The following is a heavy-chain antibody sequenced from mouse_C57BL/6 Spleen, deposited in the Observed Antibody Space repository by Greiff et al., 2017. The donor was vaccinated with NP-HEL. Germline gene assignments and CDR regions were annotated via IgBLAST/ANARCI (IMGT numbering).Heavy chain of an antibody. D-gene: IGHD2-2*01. Sequence: DVMLVESGGGLVQPGGSLKLSCAASGFTFSDYGMAWVRQAPRKGPEWVAFISNLAYSIYYADTVTGRFTIARENAKNTLYLEMSSLRSEDTAMYYCARQEGYDDGAWFAYWGQGTLVTVSA. V-gene: IGHV5-15*01. CDR3: ARQEGYDDGAWFAY. J-gene: IGHJ3*01. CDR1: GFTFSDYG. CDR2: ISNLAYSI.